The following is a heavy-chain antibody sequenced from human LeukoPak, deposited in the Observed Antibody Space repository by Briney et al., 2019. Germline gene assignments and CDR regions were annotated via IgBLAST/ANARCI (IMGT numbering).Heavy chain of an antibody. V-gene: IGHV1-2*02. CDR1: GYRFTDDY. D-gene: IGHD3-16*01. CDR3: APTSEAYTSNWSG. J-gene: IGHJ4*02. Sequence: GASVKVSCKTSGYRFTDDYIHWVRQAPGQGLEWMGWINPDTDFTNYAPKFQGRVIMTRDTSISTAYMEVRRLRYDDTAIYYCAPTSEAYTSNWSGWGQGTLVTVSP. CDR2: INPDTDFT.